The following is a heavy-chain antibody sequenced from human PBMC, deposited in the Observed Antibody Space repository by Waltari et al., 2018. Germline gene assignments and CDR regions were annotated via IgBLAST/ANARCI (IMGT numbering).Heavy chain of an antibody. V-gene: IGHV1-2*02. CDR1: GYTFTGYY. D-gene: IGHD3-3*01. CDR2: INPNSVGT. J-gene: IGHJ5*02. CDR3: ARVTRDPWFDP. Sequence: QVQLVQSGAEVKKPGASVKVSCKASGYTFTGYYMHWVRQAPGQGLEWMGWINPNSVGTNYAQKFKGRGTMTRDTSISTADMELSRLRSDDTAVYYCARVTRDPWFDPWGQGTLVTVSS.